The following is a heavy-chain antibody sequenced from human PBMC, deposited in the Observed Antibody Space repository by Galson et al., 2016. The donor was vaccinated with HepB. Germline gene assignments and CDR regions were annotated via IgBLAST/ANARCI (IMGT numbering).Heavy chain of an antibody. CDR2: IHPSDSDI. Sequence: QSGAEVKKPGESLKISCKASGYTFTSQGIGWVRQMPGKGLEWIGLIHPSDSDISYSPSFQGRVPISVDKSTAPAALQWTSLEASDTAIYYCARLYASSGFFFGQWGQGTLVTVSS. V-gene: IGHV5-51*01. CDR3: ARLYASSGFFFGQ. D-gene: IGHD3-22*01. CDR1: GYTFTSQG. J-gene: IGHJ4*01.